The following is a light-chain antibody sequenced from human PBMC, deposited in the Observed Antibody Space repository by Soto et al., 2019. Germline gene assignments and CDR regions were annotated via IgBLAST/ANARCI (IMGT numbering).Light chain of an antibody. CDR3: QQYNNWPPLT. V-gene: IGKV3-15*01. J-gene: IGKJ4*01. CDR1: QSVRTN. Sequence: EIVMTQSPATLSVSPGERAPSSCRPSQSVRTNLPWYQQKPGQAPRLLIYGASTRATGIPARFSGSGSGTEFTLTISSLQSEDFAVYYCQQYNNWPPLTFGGGTKVEIK. CDR2: GAS.